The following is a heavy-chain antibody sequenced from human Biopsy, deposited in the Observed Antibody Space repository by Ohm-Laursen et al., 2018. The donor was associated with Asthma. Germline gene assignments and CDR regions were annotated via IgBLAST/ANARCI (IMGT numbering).Heavy chain of an antibody. CDR1: PGSFSVFF. Sequence: VTLSLTCDVYPGSFSVFFSTWIRPSPWKGLVWIGETNERGVTNNNPSLKSRFIISIDTYWKRVSLKLTSVTAADTAVYYCARGPELDVWGQGTTVTVSS. CDR3: ARGPELDV. J-gene: IGHJ6*02. V-gene: IGHV4-34*01. CDR2: TNERGVT.